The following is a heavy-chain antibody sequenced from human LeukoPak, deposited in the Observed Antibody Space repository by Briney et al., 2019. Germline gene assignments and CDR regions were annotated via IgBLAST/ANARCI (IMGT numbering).Heavy chain of an antibody. CDR2: ISGSGGST. J-gene: IGHJ4*02. Sequence: PGGSLRLSCAASGFTFSSYAMSWVRQAPGKGLEWVSAISGSGGSTYYADSVKGRFTISRDNSKNTLYLQMNSLRAEDTAVYYCAKDRTHYYDSSGYSGDDYWGQGTLVTVSS. V-gene: IGHV3-23*01. CDR3: AKDRTHYYDSSGYSGDDY. D-gene: IGHD3-22*01. CDR1: GFTFSSYA.